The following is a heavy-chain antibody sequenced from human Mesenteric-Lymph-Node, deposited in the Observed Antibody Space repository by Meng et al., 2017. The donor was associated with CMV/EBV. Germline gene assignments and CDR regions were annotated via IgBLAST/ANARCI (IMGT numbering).Heavy chain of an antibody. CDR2: INEGGRT. V-gene: IGHV4-34*01. J-gene: IGHJ4*02. CDR3: ARPHRHYDFWSGAPDY. CDR1: GGSLSDYY. Sequence: SETLSLTCAVNGGSLSDYYWTWIRQAPGKGPEWIGEINEGGRTFYKPSLKSRVTISVDPSKNQFSLNLISVTAADTAVYYCARPHRHYDFWSGAPDYWGQGTLVTVSS. D-gene: IGHD3-3*01.